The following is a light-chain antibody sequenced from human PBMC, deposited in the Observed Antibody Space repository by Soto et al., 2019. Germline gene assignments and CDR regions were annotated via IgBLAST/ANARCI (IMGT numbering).Light chain of an antibody. J-gene: IGKJ4*01. V-gene: IGKV3-11*01. CDR2: DAS. CDR3: QQRSTALT. Sequence: EIVLTQSPATLSLSPGERATLSCRASQSVSSYLAWYQQKPGQAPRLLIYDASNRATGIPARLSGSGSGIDFTLTISSLEPEDFAVYYCQQRSTALTFGGGTKVDIK. CDR1: QSVSSY.